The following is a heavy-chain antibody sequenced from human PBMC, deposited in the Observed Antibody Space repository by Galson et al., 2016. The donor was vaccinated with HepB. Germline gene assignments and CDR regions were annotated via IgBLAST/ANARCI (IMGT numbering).Heavy chain of an antibody. D-gene: IGHD3/OR15-3a*01. CDR1: GFTFKKDW. J-gene: IGHJ5*02. V-gene: IGHV3-7*03. Sequence: SLSLSCAVSGFTFKKDWMSWVRKAPGKGLEWVANIKPDGREAYYVDSVKGRLTVSRDNAKNSLYLQMNSLRVEDTAVYYCARGTWTREAWGQGTLVTVPS. CDR2: IKPDGREA. CDR3: ARGTWTREA.